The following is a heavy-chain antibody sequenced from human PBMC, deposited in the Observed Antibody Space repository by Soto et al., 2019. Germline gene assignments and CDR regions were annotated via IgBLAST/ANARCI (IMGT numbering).Heavy chain of an antibody. CDR1: GYTFTSYV. CDR3: ARDLKPDYYGSGSSL. CDR2: ISAYNGNT. D-gene: IGHD3-10*01. V-gene: IGHV1-18*01. Sequence: VASVKVSCKASGYTFTSYVISWVRQAPGQGLEWMGWISAYNGNTNYAQKLQGRVTMTTDTSTSTAYMELRSLRSDDTAVYYCARDLKPDYYGSGSSLWGQGTLVTVSS. J-gene: IGHJ4*02.